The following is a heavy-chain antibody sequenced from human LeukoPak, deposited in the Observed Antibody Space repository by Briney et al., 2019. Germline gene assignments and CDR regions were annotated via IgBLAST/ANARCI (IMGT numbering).Heavy chain of an antibody. J-gene: IGHJ4*02. Sequence: GGSLRLSCAASGFTVSSNYMSWVRQAPGKGLEWVAVISYDGSNKYYADSVKGRFTISRDNSKNTLYLQMNSLRAEDTAIYYCVRAPDGGYDYWGQGALVTVSS. V-gene: IGHV3-30*03. CDR1: GFTVSSNY. CDR2: ISYDGSNK. CDR3: VRAPDGGYDY. D-gene: IGHD1-26*01.